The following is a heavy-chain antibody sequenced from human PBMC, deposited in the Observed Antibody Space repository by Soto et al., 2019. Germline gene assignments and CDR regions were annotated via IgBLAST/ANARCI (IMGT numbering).Heavy chain of an antibody. V-gene: IGHV3-74*01. J-gene: IGHJ4*02. D-gene: IGHD2-15*01. CDR2: INSDGSST. CDR3: VRTSLVVAAATREDY. CDR1: GFTFSSYW. Sequence: EVKLVESGGGLVQPGGSLRLSCAASGFTFSSYWMHWVRQAPGKGLVWVSGINSDGSSTSYADSVKGRFTISRDNAKNTLYLQMNSLRAEDTAVYYCVRTSLVVAAATREDYWGQGTLVTVSS.